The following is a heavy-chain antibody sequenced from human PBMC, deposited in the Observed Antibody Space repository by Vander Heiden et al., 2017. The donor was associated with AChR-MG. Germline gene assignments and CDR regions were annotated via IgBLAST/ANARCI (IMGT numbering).Heavy chain of an antibody. V-gene: IGHV3-30-3*01. CDR2: ISYDGSNK. J-gene: IGHJ3*02. CDR3: ARDRPDAFDI. Sequence: HVQLVESGGGVVHPGRSLILSCAASGFTFSSYAMHWVRQAPGKGVEWVAVISYDGSNKYYADSVKGRFTISRDNSKNTLYLQMNSLRAEDTAVYYCARDRPDAFDIWGQGTMVTVSS. CDR1: GFTFSSYA.